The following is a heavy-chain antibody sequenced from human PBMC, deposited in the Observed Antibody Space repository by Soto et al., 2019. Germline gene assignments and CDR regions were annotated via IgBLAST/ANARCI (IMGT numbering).Heavy chain of an antibody. CDR1: GFTFSSYA. V-gene: IGHV3-30*04. CDR3: ERPRAGYSSGWYLAFDS. J-gene: IGHJ4*02. D-gene: IGHD6-19*01. CDR2: ISYDGRNK. Sequence: QVHLVESGGGVVQPGGSLRLSCAGSGFTFSSYAVHWVRQAPGKGLEWVAVISYDGRNKQYADSVKGRFTISRDNSKSTQSVQMQSLRGEDTAIYYCERPRAGYSSGWYLAFDSCCQGTLLTVSS.